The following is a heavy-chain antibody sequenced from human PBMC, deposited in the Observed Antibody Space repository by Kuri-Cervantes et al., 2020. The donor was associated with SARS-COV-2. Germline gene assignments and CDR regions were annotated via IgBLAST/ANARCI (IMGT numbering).Heavy chain of an antibody. CDR2: IWYDGSNK. CDR1: GFTFSSYG. J-gene: IGHJ4*02. Sequence: GGSLRLSCAASGFTFSSYGMHWVRQAPGKGLEWVAVIWYDGSNKYYADSVKGRFTISRDNSKNTLYLQMNSLRAEDTAVYYCATTYPGEWLPLDYWGQGTLVTVSS. D-gene: IGHD3-10*01. CDR3: ATTYPGEWLPLDY. V-gene: IGHV3-33*01.